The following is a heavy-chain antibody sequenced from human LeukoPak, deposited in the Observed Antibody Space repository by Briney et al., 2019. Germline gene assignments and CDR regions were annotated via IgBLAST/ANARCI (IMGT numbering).Heavy chain of an antibody. V-gene: IGHV4-59*12. J-gene: IGHJ6*03. CDR3: ARGAITIFGVVPRGVYYYYMDV. CDR2: IYYSGST. Sequence: SETLSLTCTVSGGSISSYYWNWIRQPPGKGLEWIGYIYYSGSTNCNPSLKSRVTISVDTSKNQFSLKLSSVTAADTAVYYCARGAITIFGVVPRGVYYYYMDVWGKGTTVTVSS. D-gene: IGHD3-3*01. CDR1: GGSISSYY.